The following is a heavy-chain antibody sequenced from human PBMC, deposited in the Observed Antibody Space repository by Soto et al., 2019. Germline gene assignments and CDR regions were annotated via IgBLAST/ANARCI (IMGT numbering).Heavy chain of an antibody. CDR3: ARDGIPAASRRYYYYYMDV. Sequence: ASVKVSCKASGYTFTGYYMHWVRQAPGQGLEWMGWINPNSGGTNYAQKFQGWVTTTRDTSISTAYMELSRLRSDDTAVYYCARDGIPAASRRYYYYYMDVWGKGTTVTVSS. CDR2: INPNSGGT. V-gene: IGHV1-2*04. CDR1: GYTFTGYY. J-gene: IGHJ6*03. D-gene: IGHD2-2*01.